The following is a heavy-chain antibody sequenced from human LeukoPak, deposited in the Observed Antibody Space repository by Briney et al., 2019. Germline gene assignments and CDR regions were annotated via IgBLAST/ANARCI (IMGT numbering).Heavy chain of an antibody. CDR1: GGSFSGYY. V-gene: IGHV4-34*01. Sequence: PSGTLSLTCAVYGGSFSGYYWSWIRQPPGKGLEWIGEINHSGSTNYNPSLKSRVTISVDTSKNQFSLKLSSVTAADTAVYYCARGLSRAYYYGSGSYANWFDPWGQGTLVTVSS. CDR3: ARGLSRAYYYGSGSYANWFDP. J-gene: IGHJ5*02. CDR2: INHSGST. D-gene: IGHD3-10*01.